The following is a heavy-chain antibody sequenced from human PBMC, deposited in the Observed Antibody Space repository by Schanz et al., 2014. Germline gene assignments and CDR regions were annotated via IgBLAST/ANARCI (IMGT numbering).Heavy chain of an antibody. V-gene: IGHV1-18*01. CDR3: ARDSDPYNWNPHNWFDP. J-gene: IGHJ5*02. D-gene: IGHD1-20*01. CDR2: ISGYKGNT. CDR1: GYTFTSYG. Sequence: QVQLVQSGAEVKTPGASVKVSCKASGYTFTSYGISWVRQAPGQGLEWMGWISGYKGNTKYAQKVQGRVTMTTDTSTSTAYMELRSLTSDDTAVYYCARDSDPYNWNPHNWFDPWGQGTLVTVSS.